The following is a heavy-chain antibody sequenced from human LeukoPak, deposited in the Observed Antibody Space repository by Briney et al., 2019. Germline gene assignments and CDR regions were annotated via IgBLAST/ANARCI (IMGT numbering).Heavy chain of an antibody. J-gene: IGHJ6*02. CDR3: ARAPLDYGDYSANNHNYYYYGMDV. CDR1: GFTVSSNY. Sequence: PGGSLRLSCAASGFTVSSNYMSWVRQAPGKGLEWVSVIYSGGSTYYADSVKGRFTISRDNSKNTLYLQMNSLRAEDTAVYYCARAPLDYGDYSANNHNYYYYGMDVWGQGTTVTVSS. D-gene: IGHD4-17*01. V-gene: IGHV3-66*01. CDR2: IYSGGST.